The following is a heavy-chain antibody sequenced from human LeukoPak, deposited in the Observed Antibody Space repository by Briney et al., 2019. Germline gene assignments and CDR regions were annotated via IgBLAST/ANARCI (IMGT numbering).Heavy chain of an antibody. D-gene: IGHD1-26*01. J-gene: IGHJ4*02. CDR3: ARARSGSYDY. V-gene: IGHV3-23*01. CDR1: GFTFSTYA. CDR2: ISCSGGST. Sequence: PGGSLRLSCAASGFTFSTYAMSWVRQAPGKGLEWVSAISCSGGSTYYADSVKGRFTISRHNSKNALYLQVNSLRADDTAVYYCARARSGSYDYWGQGTLVTVSS.